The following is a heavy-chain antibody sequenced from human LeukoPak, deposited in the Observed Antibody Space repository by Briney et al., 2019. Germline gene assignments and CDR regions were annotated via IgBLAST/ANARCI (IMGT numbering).Heavy chain of an antibody. J-gene: IGHJ5*02. CDR3: ARNYGDYEGFDP. D-gene: IGHD4-17*01. V-gene: IGHV1-3*01. Sequence: GASVTVSCKASGYTFTSYAMHWVRQAPGQRLEWMGWINAGNGNTKYSQKFQGRVTITRDTSASTAYMELSSLRSEDTAVYYCARNYGDYEGFDPWGQGTLVTVSS. CDR1: GYTFTSYA. CDR2: INAGNGNT.